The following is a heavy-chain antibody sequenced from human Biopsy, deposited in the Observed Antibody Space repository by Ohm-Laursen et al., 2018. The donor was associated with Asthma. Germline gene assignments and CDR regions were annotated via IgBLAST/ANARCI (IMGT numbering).Heavy chain of an antibody. D-gene: IGHD6-19*01. CDR2: IYYDGSRK. V-gene: IGHV3-33*01. CDR3: ARGDSSGWSHYYFDY. Sequence: SLRLSCAASGFTFSRHALHWVRQAPGKGLEWVAGIYYDGSRKYYTESVKGRFTISRDYSKNTLYLQMHSLRAEDTAVYYCARGDSSGWSHYYFDYWGQGTLVTVSS. CDR1: GFTFSRHA. J-gene: IGHJ4*02.